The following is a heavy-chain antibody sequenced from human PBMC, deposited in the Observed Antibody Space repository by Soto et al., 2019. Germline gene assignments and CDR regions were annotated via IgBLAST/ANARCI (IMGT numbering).Heavy chain of an antibody. CDR3: ARDGSGSIVRGWHTS. V-gene: IGHV3-7*03. D-gene: IGHD3-10*01. CDR1: GFTCSSYW. J-gene: IGHJ4*02. Sequence: EVQLVESGGGLVQPGGSLRLSCAAAGFTCSSYWMRWVRQAPGKGLEWVANIKQDGSEKSYVDSVKGRFTISRDNSKNSLYLQLNGPRAEDTAVYYCARDGSGSIVRGWHTSWGQGTLVTVSS. CDR2: IKQDGSEK.